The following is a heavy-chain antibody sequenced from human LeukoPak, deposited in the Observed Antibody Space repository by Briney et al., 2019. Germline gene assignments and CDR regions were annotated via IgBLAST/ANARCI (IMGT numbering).Heavy chain of an antibody. J-gene: IGHJ4*02. Sequence: GGSLRLSCAASGFTFSSYGMSWVRQAPGKGLEWVANIKQDGSEKYYVDSVKGRFTISRDNAKNSLYLQMNSLRAEDTAVSYCAREGGVIVLDYWGQGTLVTVSS. D-gene: IGHD3-16*02. V-gene: IGHV3-7*01. CDR1: GFTFSSYG. CDR2: IKQDGSEK. CDR3: AREGGVIVLDY.